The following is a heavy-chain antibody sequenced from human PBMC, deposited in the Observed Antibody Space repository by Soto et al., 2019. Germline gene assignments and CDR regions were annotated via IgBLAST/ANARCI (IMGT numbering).Heavy chain of an antibody. D-gene: IGHD3-9*01. CDR1: GRSLSSYY. CDR3: ILTGPLRGAFDI. J-gene: IGHJ3*02. CDR2: IYYSGST. Sequence: SNTLSLTCAVSGRSLSSYYWRWSRQPPGKGLEWIGYIYYSGSTNYNPSLKSRVTISVDTSKNQFSLKLSSVTAADTAVYYDILTGPLRGAFDIWGQGTMVTV. V-gene: IGHV4-59*01.